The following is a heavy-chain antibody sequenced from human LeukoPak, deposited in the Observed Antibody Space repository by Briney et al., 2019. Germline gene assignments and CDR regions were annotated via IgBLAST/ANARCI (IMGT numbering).Heavy chain of an antibody. CDR3: ARGSHSGDYDRLDY. J-gene: IGHJ4*02. V-gene: IGHV4-4*07. Sequence: SETLSLTCTVSGGSISSYYWSWIRQPAGKGLEWIGRIYTSGSTNYNPSLKSRVTMSVDMSKNQFSLKLSSVTVADTAVYYCARGSHSGDYDRLDYWGQGTLVTVSS. D-gene: IGHD3-22*01. CDR2: IYTSGST. CDR1: GGSISSYY.